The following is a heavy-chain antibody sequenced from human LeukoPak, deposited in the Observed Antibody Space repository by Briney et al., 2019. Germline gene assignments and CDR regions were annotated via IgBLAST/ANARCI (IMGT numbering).Heavy chain of an antibody. V-gene: IGHV3-30*03. J-gene: IGHJ3*02. Sequence: GTSLRLSCAASGFPFSDYGMYWVRQAPGKGLEWLAVISHDGSNKHYADSVKGRITISRDNSMNTLDLQMNSLTAEDTAVYYCARHKSHDAFDIWGQGTMVTVSS. CDR1: GFPFSDYG. CDR2: ISHDGSNK. CDR3: ARHKSHDAFDI.